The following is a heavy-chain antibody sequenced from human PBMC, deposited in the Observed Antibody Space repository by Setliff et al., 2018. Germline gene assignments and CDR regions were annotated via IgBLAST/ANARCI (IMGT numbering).Heavy chain of an antibody. CDR1: GYAFTNYY. Sequence: ALVKVSCKASGYAFTNYYMFWVRQAPGQGPEWMGTINTGGGSASIVDQFQGRVTMTRDTSTSTVYLELNSLRSDDTAVYYCVRGGLAAAGKKGVFEHWGQGTLVTVSS. J-gene: IGHJ4*02. CDR3: VRGGLAAAGKKGVFEH. D-gene: IGHD6-13*01. V-gene: IGHV1-46*01. CDR2: INTGGGSA.